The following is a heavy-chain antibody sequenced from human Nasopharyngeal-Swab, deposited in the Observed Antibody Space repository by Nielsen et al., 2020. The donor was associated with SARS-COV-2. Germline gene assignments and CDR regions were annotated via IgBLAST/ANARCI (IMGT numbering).Heavy chain of an antibody. CDR2: ISCVDGTR. D-gene: IGHD1-14*01. CDR3: ARGPNPQNVFDI. Sequence: ASVKVSCKASGYSFNTYYMHWVRQAPGQALEWMGLISCVDGTRNYAQKFRGRVTMTRDTSTNTVYMDLSRLQSEDTAVYYCARGPNPQNVFDIWGQGTMVTVSS. V-gene: IGHV1-46*02. J-gene: IGHJ3*02. CDR1: GYSFNTYY.